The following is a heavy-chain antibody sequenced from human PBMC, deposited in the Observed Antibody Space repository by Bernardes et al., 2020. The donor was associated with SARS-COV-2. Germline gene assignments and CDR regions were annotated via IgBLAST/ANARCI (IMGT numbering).Heavy chain of an antibody. V-gene: IGHV3-72*01. Sequence: GGSLRLSCAASGFTFGDHYMDWVRQAPGKGLEWIGRIRKKINSYTTEYAASVRGRFTVSRDDSKNSLYLQKNSLKIEDTAVYYCARSTNYGRNHNVDYWGQGTLGTVSS. CDR1: GFTFGDHY. CDR3: ARSTNYGRNHNVDY. D-gene: IGHD4-17*01. J-gene: IGHJ4*02. CDR2: IRKKINSYTT.